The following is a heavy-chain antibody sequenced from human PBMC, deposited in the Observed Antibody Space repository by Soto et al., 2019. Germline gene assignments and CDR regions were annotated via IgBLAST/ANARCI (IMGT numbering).Heavy chain of an antibody. D-gene: IGHD2-15*01. Sequence: GESLKISCKGSGYSFTSYWISWVRQMPGKGLEWMGRIDPSDSYTNYSPSFQGHVTISADKSISTAYLQWSSLKASDTAMYYCARHHLGGYYIYGMDVWGHGTTVTVSS. V-gene: IGHV5-10-1*01. CDR1: GYSFTSYW. CDR2: IDPSDSYT. J-gene: IGHJ6*02. CDR3: ARHHLGGYYIYGMDV.